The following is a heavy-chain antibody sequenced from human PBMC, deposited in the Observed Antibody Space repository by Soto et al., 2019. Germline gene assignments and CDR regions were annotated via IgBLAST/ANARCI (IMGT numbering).Heavy chain of an antibody. Sequence: GESLKIYCKGSGYSFTTYWIGWVRLIPGKGLEWMGIIYPGDSDTRYSPSFQGQVTISADKSISTASLQWSSLKASDTAMYYCARREYYEGAFDIWGNGTMVTVSS. D-gene: IGHD3-22*01. CDR1: GYSFTTYW. CDR3: ARREYYEGAFDI. J-gene: IGHJ3*02. CDR2: IYPGDSDT. V-gene: IGHV5-51*01.